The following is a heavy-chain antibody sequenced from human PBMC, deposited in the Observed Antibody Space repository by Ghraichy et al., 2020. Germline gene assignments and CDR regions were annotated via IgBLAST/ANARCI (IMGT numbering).Heavy chain of an antibody. CDR2: IIPSGGGT. D-gene: IGHD2-2*01. V-gene: IGHV1-46*01. J-gene: IGHJ6*02. CDR1: GAPFSSPD. Sequence: ASVKVSCKAAGAPFSSPDMHLVLLAPRQLLEWSGIIIPSGGGTNYAQKFQGRLTMTRDTSTSTVYMELSSLRSEDTAVYYCASERVVPALDVWGQGTTVT. CDR3: ASERVVPALDV.